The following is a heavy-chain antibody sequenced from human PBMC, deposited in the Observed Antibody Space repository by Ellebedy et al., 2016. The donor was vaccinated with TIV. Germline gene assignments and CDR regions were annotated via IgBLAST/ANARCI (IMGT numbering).Heavy chain of an antibody. V-gene: IGHV3-23*01. Sequence: GESLKISCAASGFTFSDHWMSWVRQSPGKGLEWVSGITGSGGTTYYADSVKGRFTISRDSSKNTLYLQMNSLRAEDTAVYYCTRDAAGNGGKLDYWGQGALVTVSS. CDR2: ITGSGGTT. D-gene: IGHD4-23*01. CDR3: TRDAAGNGGKLDY. J-gene: IGHJ4*02. CDR1: GFTFSDHW.